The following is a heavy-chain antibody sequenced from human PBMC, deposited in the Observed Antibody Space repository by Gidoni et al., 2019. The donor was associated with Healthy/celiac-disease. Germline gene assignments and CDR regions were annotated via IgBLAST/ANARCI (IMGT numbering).Heavy chain of an antibody. D-gene: IGHD3-22*01. CDR2: IYYSGST. V-gene: IGHV4-39*01. CDR3: ARNVGVIGPVSGFDP. J-gene: IGHJ5*02. CDR1: GGSIRSSSYY. Sequence: QLQLQESGPGLVKPSETLSLTCTVSGGSIRSSSYYWGWIRQPPGKGLEWIGSIYYSGSTYYNPALKSRVTISVDTSKNQFSLKLSSVTAADTAVYYCARNVGVIGPVSGFDPWGQGTLVTVSS.